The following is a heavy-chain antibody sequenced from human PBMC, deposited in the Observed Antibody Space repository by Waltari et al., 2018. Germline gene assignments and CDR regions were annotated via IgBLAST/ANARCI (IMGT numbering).Heavy chain of an antibody. CDR1: GYTFMDYF. Sequence: EVELVQSGAEVKKPGATVKLSSTASGYTFMDYFMHGVQQAPGKGLEWMGRIDPEDGETVYSEKFQGRVTITADTSTDTAYMELSSLTSGDTAVYYCAPLPGGSGQTFDYWGQGTLVTVS. CDR2: IDPEDGET. V-gene: IGHV1-69-2*01. CDR3: APLPGGSGQTFDY. J-gene: IGHJ4*02. D-gene: IGHD3-10*01.